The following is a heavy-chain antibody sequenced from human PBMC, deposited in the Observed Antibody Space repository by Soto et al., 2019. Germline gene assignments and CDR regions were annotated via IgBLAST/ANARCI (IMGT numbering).Heavy chain of an antibody. CDR2: ISGSGGST. V-gene: IGHV3-23*01. D-gene: IGHD6-19*01. Sequence: GGSLRLSFAASGFTFSSYAMSWVRPAPGKGLEWVSAISGSGGSTYYADSVKGRFTISRDNSKNTLYLQMNSLRAEDTAVYYCAKDGVRVAVSSFGYWGQGTLVTVSS. J-gene: IGHJ4*02. CDR1: GFTFSSYA. CDR3: AKDGVRVAVSSFGY.